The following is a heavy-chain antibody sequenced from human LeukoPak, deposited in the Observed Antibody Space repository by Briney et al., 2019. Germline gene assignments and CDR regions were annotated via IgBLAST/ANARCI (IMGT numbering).Heavy chain of an antibody. Sequence: VASVKVSCKASGGTFSSYAISWVRQAPGQGLEWMGGIIPIFSTANYAQKFQGRVTITTDESTSTAYMELSSLRSEDTAVYYCARVGLQWELLDAFDIWGQGTMVTVSS. D-gene: IGHD1-26*01. V-gene: IGHV1-69*05. CDR1: GGTFSSYA. J-gene: IGHJ3*02. CDR3: ARVGLQWELLDAFDI. CDR2: IIPIFSTA.